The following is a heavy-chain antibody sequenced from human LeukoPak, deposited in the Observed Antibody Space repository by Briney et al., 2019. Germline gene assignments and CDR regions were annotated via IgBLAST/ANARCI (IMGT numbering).Heavy chain of an antibody. CDR2: IIPIFGTA. CDR3: ARGGLQGVLYGSSSFWFDP. D-gene: IGHD6-6*01. J-gene: IGHJ5*02. CDR1: GGTFSSYA. Sequence: SEKVSCKASGGTFSSYAISWVRQAPGQGLEWMGRIIPIFGTANYAQKFQGRVTITTDESTSTAYMELSSLRSEDTAVYYCARGGLQGVLYGSSSFWFDPWGQGTLVTVSS. V-gene: IGHV1-69*05.